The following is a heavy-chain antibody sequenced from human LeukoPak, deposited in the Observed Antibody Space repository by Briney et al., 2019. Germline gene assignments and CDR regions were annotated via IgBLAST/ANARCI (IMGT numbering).Heavy chain of an antibody. D-gene: IGHD3-9*01. CDR3: ARGPNYDILTGSFDY. V-gene: IGHV3-30*02. CDR1: GFTFKSYG. J-gene: IGHJ4*02. Sequence: PGGSLRLSCVASGFTFKSYGMHWVRQAPGKGLEWVAIIWYDGSNKYYADFVKGRFTTSRDNSKNTLYLQMSSLRAEDTAVYYCARGPNYDILTGSFDYWGQGTLVTVSS. CDR2: IWYDGSNK.